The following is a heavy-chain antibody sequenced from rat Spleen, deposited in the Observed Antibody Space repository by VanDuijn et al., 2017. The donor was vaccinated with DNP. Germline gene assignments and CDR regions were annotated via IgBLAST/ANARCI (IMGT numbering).Heavy chain of an antibody. CDR2: ISYSGST. V-gene: IGHV3-1*01. CDR1: DYSITSNY. CDR3: ARWTRYFDY. J-gene: IGHJ2*01. D-gene: IGHD1-7*01. Sequence: EVQLQESGPGLVKPSQSLSLTCSVTDYSITSNYWGWIRQFPGNRLEYIGHISYSGSTNYNPSIKSRLSITRDTSKNHFLLHLNSVTTEDTATYYCARWTRYFDYWGQGIMVTVSS.